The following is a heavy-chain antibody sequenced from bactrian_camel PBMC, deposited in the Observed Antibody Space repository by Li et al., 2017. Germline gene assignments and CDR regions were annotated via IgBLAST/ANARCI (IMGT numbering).Heavy chain of an antibody. CDR2: IAYDGWVS. J-gene: IGHJ7*01. V-gene: IGHV3S42*01. D-gene: IGHD3*01. CDR1: GFQFSDYP. Sequence: VQLVESGGGSVQPGGSLRLSCAASGFQFSDYPMSWVRQAPGKGLEWIAQIAYDGWVSRYNDPAKGRFTISRDNANNILYLQMNSLKPEGTAMYYCAAERPPCVYGDLLPTEYGMEYWGKGTQVTVS.